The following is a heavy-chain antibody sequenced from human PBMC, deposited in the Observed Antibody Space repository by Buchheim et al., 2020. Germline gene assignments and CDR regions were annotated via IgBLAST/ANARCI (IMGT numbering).Heavy chain of an antibody. D-gene: IGHD5-18*01. CDR2: IYYSGST. Sequence: QLQLQESGPGLVKPSETLSLTCTVSGGSISSSSYYWGWIRQPPGKGLEWIGSIYYSGSTYYNPSLKSRVTISVDTSKNQFSLKLSSVTAADTAVYYCARHAYSYGETNWFDPWGQGTL. CDR1: GGSISSSSYY. CDR3: ARHAYSYGETNWFDP. V-gene: IGHV4-39*01. J-gene: IGHJ5*02.